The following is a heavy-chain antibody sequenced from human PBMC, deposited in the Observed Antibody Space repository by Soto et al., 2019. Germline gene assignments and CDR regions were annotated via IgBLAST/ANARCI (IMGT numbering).Heavy chain of an antibody. CDR1: GFTVSSNY. V-gene: IGHV3-66*01. D-gene: IGHD6-6*01. Sequence: GSLRLSCAASGFTVSSNYMSWVRQAPGKGLEWVSVIYSGGSTYYADSVKGRFTISRDNSKNTLYLQMNSLRAEDTAVYYCARDGEYSSSSFDYWGQGTLVTVSS. CDR2: IYSGGST. J-gene: IGHJ4*02. CDR3: ARDGEYSSSSFDY.